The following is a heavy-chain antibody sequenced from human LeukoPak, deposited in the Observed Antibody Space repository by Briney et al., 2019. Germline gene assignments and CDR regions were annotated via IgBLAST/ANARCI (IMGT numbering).Heavy chain of an antibody. CDR1: GGSFSGYY. Sequence: SETLSLTCAVYGGSFSGYYWSWIRQPPGKGLEWIGEINHSGSTNYNPSLKSRVTISVDTSKNQFSLKLSSVTAADTAVYYCARYLRRYSYGPFDYWGQGTLVTVSS. D-gene: IGHD5-18*01. CDR3: ARYLRRYSYGPFDY. CDR2: INHSGST. J-gene: IGHJ4*02. V-gene: IGHV4-34*01.